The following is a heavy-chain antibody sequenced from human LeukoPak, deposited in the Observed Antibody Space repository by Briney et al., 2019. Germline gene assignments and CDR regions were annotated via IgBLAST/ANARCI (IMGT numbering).Heavy chain of an antibody. Sequence: PSETLSLTCAVYGGSFSGYYWSWIRQPPGKGLEWIGEINHSGSTNYNPSLKSRVTISVDTSKNQFSLKLSSVTAADTAVYYCARGIAAAGNRVWSYYYYYMDVWGKGTTVTVSS. CDR3: ARGIAAAGNRVWSYYYYYMDV. J-gene: IGHJ6*03. CDR2: INHSGST. CDR1: GGSFSGYY. D-gene: IGHD6-13*01. V-gene: IGHV4-34*01.